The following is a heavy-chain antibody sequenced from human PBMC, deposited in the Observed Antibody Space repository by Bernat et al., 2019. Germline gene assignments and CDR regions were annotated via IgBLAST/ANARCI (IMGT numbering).Heavy chain of an antibody. V-gene: IGHV3-23*04. D-gene: IGHD6-19*01. CDR2: ITGNGVST. J-gene: IGHJ4*02. CDR3: ARDGSGWLFDC. Sequence: EVQLVESGGGLVQPGGSLRLSCAPSGFIFNNYAMSWVRQFPGKGLEWASAITGNGVSTYYAASVKGRFTISRDNSKNTLYLQMNNLRAADTAVYYCARDGSGWLFDCWGQGTLVTVSS. CDR1: GFIFNNYA.